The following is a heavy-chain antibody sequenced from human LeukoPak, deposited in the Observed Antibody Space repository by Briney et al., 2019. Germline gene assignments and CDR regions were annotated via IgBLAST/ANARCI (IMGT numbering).Heavy chain of an antibody. CDR2: ISYGGSNK. Sequence: GGSLRLSCAASGFTFSSYGMHWVRQAPGKGLEWVAVISYGGSNKYYADSVKGRFTISRDNSKNTLYLQMNSLRAEDTAVYYCAKDLDVVSSSSWYFDYWGQGTLVTVSS. CDR3: AKDLDVVSSSSWYFDY. CDR1: GFTFSSYG. V-gene: IGHV3-30*18. J-gene: IGHJ4*02. D-gene: IGHD6-13*01.